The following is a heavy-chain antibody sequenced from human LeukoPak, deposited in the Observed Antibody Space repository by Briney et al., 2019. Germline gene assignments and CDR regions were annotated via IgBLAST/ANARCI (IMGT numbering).Heavy chain of an antibody. CDR2: ISSSGSTI. V-gene: IGHV3-11*04. D-gene: IGHD2-2*02. J-gene: IGHJ5*01. Sequence: GGSLRLSCAASGFTFSDYYMSWIRQAPGKGLEWVSYISSSGSTIYYADSVKGRFTISRDTSKNTLYLQMNSLKGEDTATYYCARDSYTTNWFFYWGQGTLVTVSS. CDR3: ARDSYTTNWFFY. CDR1: GFTFSDYY.